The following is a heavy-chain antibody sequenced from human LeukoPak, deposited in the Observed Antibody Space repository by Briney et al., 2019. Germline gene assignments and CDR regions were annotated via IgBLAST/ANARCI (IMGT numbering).Heavy chain of an antibody. Sequence: SETLSLTCTVSGGSISSSSYYWGWIRQPPGKGLEWIGSIYYSGSTYYNPSLKSRVTISVDTSKNRFSLKLSSVTAADTAVYYCASRTLSRGDYWGQGTLVTVSS. J-gene: IGHJ4*02. CDR1: GGSISSSSYY. V-gene: IGHV4-39*01. CDR3: ASRTLSRGDY. CDR2: IYYSGST.